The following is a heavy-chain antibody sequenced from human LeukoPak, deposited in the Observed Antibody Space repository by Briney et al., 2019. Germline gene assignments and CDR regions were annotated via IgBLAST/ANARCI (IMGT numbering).Heavy chain of an antibody. CDR2: ISGSGGST. D-gene: IGHD1-20*01. V-gene: IGHV3-23*01. Sequence: PGGSLRLSCAASGFTFSSYAMSWVRQAPGKGLEWVSAISGSGGSTYYADSVKGRFTISRDNSKNTLYLQMNSLRAEDTAVYYCAKVSLITGTTRYFDYWGQGTLVTVSS. CDR1: GFTFSSYA. CDR3: AKVSLITGTTRYFDY. J-gene: IGHJ4*02.